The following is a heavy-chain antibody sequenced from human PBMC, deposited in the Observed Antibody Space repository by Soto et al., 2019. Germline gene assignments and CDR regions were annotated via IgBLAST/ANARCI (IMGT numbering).Heavy chain of an antibody. CDR3: ARGGDDCPYYFDY. Sequence: PSETLSLTCAVSGGSISSGGSSWSWILQPPGKGLEWIAYIYHSGSTYYNASLKSRVTISVDRSKNQFSLKLSSVTAADTAVYYCARGGDDCPYYFDYWGQGTRVTVSS. CDR2: IYHSGST. CDR1: GGSISSGGSS. J-gene: IGHJ4*02. V-gene: IGHV4-30-2*01. D-gene: IGHD2-21*01.